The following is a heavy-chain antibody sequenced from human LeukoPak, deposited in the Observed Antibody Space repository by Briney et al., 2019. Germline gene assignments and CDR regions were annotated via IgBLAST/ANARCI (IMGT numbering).Heavy chain of an antibody. Sequence: PGGSLRLSCAASGFTFDDYAMHWVRQAPGKGLEWVSLISGDGGSTYYADSVKGRFTISRDNSKNSLYLQMNSLRTEDTALYYCAKDWSIAARRRGGSSDYWGQGTLVTVSS. CDR1: GFTFDDYA. V-gene: IGHV3-43*02. D-gene: IGHD6-6*01. CDR2: ISGDGGST. J-gene: IGHJ4*02. CDR3: AKDWSIAARRRGGSSDY.